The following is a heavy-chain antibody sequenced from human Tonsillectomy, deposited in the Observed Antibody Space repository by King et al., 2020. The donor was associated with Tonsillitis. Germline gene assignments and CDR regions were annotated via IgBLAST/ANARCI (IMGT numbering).Heavy chain of an antibody. D-gene: IGHD3-22*01. CDR1: VFTFSSYA. CDR2: ISGSGGST. CDR3: AKLAMIVVDISWEVDAFDI. J-gene: IGHJ3*02. Sequence: VQLVESGGGLVQPGGSLRLSCAASVFTFSSYAMSWVCQAPGQGLEWVSAISGSGGSTYYADSAKGRFTISRDNSKNTLYLQMNSLRAEDTAVYYCAKLAMIVVDISWEVDAFDIWGQGTMVTVSS. V-gene: IGHV3-23*04.